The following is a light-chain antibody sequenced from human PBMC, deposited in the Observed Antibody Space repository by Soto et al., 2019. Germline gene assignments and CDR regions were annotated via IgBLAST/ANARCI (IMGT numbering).Light chain of an antibody. Sequence: DIQMTQSPSTLSASVGDRVTITCRASQSISSWLAWYQQKPGKAPTLLIYDASSVESGVPSRFSGSGSGAEFTLTISSLQPDDFPTYYCQQYNSYYTFGQGTTLEIQ. V-gene: IGKV1-5*01. J-gene: IGKJ2*01. CDR3: QQYNSYYT. CDR1: QSISSW. CDR2: DAS.